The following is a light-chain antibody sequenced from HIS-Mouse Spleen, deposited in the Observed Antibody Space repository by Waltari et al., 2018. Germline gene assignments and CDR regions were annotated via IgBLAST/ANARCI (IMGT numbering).Light chain of an antibody. V-gene: IGLV2-14*03. J-gene: IGLJ2*01. Sequence: QSALTQPASVSGSPGQSITISCTGTSSDVGGYNYVSWYQQPPGKAPKLLTYDVSNRPSGVSNPFSGSKSGNHAFLNISGLQAEDEAYYYCSSYTSSSTLVFGGGTKLTVL. CDR2: DVS. CDR3: SSYTSSSTLV. CDR1: SSDVGGYNY.